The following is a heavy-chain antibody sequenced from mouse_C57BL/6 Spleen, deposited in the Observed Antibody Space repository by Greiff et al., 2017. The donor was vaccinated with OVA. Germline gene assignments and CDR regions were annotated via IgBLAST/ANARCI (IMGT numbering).Heavy chain of an antibody. V-gene: IGHV14-4*01. CDR3: TTGSNYVGFAY. CDR1: GFNIKDDY. D-gene: IGHD2-5*01. CDR2: IDPENGDT. J-gene: IGHJ3*01. Sequence: VQLQQSGAELVRPGASVKLSCTASGFNIKDDYMHWVKLRPEQGLEWIGWIDPENGDTEYASKFQGKATITADTSSNTAYLQLSSLTSEDTAVYYCTTGSNYVGFAYWGQGTLVTVSA.